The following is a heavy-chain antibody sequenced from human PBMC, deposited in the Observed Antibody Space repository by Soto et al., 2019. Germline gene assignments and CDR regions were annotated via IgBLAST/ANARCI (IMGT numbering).Heavy chain of an antibody. CDR2: IYYSGST. CDR1: GGSIIGYY. CDR3: ASSSLYGMDV. Sequence: SETLSLTCTVSGGSIIGYYWSWIQQPPGKGLEWIGYIYYSGSTNYNPSLKSRVTISVDTSKNQFSLKLSSVTAADTAVYYCASSSLYGMDVWGQGTTVTVSS. V-gene: IGHV4-59*01. J-gene: IGHJ6*02.